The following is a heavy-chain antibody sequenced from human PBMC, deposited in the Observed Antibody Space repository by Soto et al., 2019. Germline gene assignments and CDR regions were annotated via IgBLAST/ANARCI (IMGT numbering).Heavy chain of an antibody. D-gene: IGHD3-22*01. V-gene: IGHV3-23*01. Sequence: GGSLRLSCAASGFTFSSYAMSWVRQAPGKGLEWVSAISGSGGSTYYADSVKGRFTISRDNSKNTLYLQMNSLRAEDTAVYYCAKDRRMIVVVITTDDAFDIWGQGTMVTVSS. CDR3: AKDRRMIVVVITTDDAFDI. J-gene: IGHJ3*02. CDR2: ISGSGGST. CDR1: GFTFSSYA.